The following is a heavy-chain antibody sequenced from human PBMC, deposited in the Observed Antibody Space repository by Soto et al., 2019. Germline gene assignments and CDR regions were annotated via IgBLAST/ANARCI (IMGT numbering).Heavy chain of an antibody. D-gene: IGHD2-15*01. J-gene: IGHJ4*02. CDR1: GYTFTSYG. CDR3: ARDFRAYCSGGSCYYFDY. V-gene: IGHV1-18*01. CDR2: ISAYNGNT. Sequence: QVQLVQSGAEVKKPGASVKVSCKASGYTFTSYGISWVRQAPAQGHEWMGWISAYNGNTKYAQKLQGRVTMTTDTSTSTAYRELRSLRSDDTAVYYCARDFRAYCSGGSCYYFDYWGQGTLVTVSS.